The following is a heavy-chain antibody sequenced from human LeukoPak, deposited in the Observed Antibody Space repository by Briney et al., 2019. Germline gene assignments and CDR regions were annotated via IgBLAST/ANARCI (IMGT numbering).Heavy chain of an antibody. CDR2: IYYSGST. Sequence: PSETLSLTCTVSGGSISSYYWSWIRQPPGKGLEWIGYIYYSGSTYYNPSLKSRVTISVDTSKNQFSLKLSSVTAADTAVYYCARSYGSGSYHDYWGQGTLVTVSS. CDR3: ARSYGSGSYHDY. V-gene: IGHV4-59*08. J-gene: IGHJ4*02. D-gene: IGHD3-10*01. CDR1: GGSISSYY.